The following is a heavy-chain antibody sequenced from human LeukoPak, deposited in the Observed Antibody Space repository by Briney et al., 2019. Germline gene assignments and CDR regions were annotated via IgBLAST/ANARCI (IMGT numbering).Heavy chain of an antibody. CDR2: MSYDGSNK. CDR1: GFTFSSYA. CDR3: ARNDGYNAFDY. Sequence: SGGSLRLSCAASGFTFSSYAMHWVRQAPGKGLEWVAVMSYDGSNKYYADSVKGRFTISRDNSKNTLYLQMNSLRAEDTAVYYCARNDGYNAFDYWGQGTLVTVSS. D-gene: IGHD5-24*01. J-gene: IGHJ4*02. V-gene: IGHV3-30-3*01.